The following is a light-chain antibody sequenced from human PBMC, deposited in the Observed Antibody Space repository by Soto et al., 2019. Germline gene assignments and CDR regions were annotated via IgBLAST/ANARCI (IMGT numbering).Light chain of an antibody. Sequence: QSALTQPASVSGSPGQSITISCTGTSSDVGGYNYVSWYQQHPGKAPKLMIYEVSNRPSGVSNRFSGSKSGNTASLTISGLQAEDEADYYCSSDTSSSTLNYVFGTGTKVTVL. CDR2: EVS. J-gene: IGLJ1*01. CDR1: SSDVGGYNY. CDR3: SSDTSSSTLNYV. V-gene: IGLV2-14*01.